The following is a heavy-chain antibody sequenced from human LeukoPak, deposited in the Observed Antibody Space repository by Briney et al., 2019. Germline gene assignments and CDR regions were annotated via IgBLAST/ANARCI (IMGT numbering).Heavy chain of an antibody. CDR3: ALYVVVPAAIFY. CDR2: IYYSGST. Sequence: PSETLSLTCTVSGGSISSGGYYWSWIRQHPGKGLEWIGYIYYSGSTYYNPSLKSRVTISVDTSKNQFSLKLSSVTAADTAVYYCALYVVVPAAIFYWGQGTLVTVSS. J-gene: IGHJ4*02. V-gene: IGHV4-31*03. CDR1: GGSISSGGYY. D-gene: IGHD2-2*01.